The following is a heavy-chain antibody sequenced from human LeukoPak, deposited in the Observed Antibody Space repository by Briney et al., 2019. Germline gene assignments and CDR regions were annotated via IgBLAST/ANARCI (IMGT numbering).Heavy chain of an antibody. J-gene: IGHJ3*02. V-gene: IGHV4-30-4*07. CDR3: ARDLNYYDILRGSAFDI. CDR2: IYYSGST. Sequence: SETLSLTCAVSGGSISSGGYSWSWIRQPPGKGLEWIGYIYYSGSTYYNPSLKSRVTISVDTSKNQFSLKLSSVTAADTAVYYCARDLNYYDILRGSAFDIWGQGTMVTVSS. CDR1: GGSISSGGYS. D-gene: IGHD3-9*01.